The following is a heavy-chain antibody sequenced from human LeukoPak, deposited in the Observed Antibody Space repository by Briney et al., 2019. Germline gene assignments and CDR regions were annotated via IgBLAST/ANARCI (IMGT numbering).Heavy chain of an antibody. CDR2: IGWNSGSI. V-gene: IGHV3-9*01. D-gene: IGHD2-2*01. J-gene: IGHJ3*02. CDR1: GFTFDDYA. Sequence: GGSLRLSCAASGFTFDDYAMHWVRQAPGKGLEWVSGIGWNSGSIGYADSAKGRFTISRDNAKNSLYLQMNSLRAEDTALYYCAKDIARGVPAADAFDIWGQGTMVTVSS. CDR3: AKDIARGVPAADAFDI.